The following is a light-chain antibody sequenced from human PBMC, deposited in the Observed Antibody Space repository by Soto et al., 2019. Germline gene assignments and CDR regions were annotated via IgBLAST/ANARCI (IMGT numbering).Light chain of an antibody. CDR2: GAS. V-gene: IGKV3-15*01. CDR3: QQCNSWPRT. Sequence: EIVMTQSPATLSVSPGERATLSCRASQSVSGTLAWYQHTPGQAPRLLIYGASTRATGIPARFSGSGSGTEFTLTISSLQSEDFAVYYCQQCNSWPRTFGQGTKLEIK. CDR1: QSVSGT. J-gene: IGKJ2*01.